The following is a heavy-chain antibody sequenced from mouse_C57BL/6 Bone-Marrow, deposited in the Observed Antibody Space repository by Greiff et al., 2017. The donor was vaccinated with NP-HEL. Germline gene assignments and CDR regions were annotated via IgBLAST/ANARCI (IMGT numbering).Heavy chain of an antibody. D-gene: IGHD1-1*01. J-gene: IGHJ2*01. CDR3: ARDGYGSSPCYFDY. CDR1: GFTFSSYA. V-gene: IGHV5-4*01. CDR2: ISDGGSYT. Sequence: EVKLQESGGGLVKPGGSLKLSCAASGFTFSSYAMSWVRQTPEKRLEWVATISDGGSYTYYPDNVKGRFTISRDNAKNNLYLQMSHLKSEDTAMYYCARDGYGSSPCYFDYWGQGTTLTVSS.